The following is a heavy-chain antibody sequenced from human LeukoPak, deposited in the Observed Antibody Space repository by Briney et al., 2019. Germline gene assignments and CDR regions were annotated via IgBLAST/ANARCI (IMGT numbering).Heavy chain of an antibody. CDR2: TSYDGTKK. CDR3: AKNFRVWQWLAILDY. Sequence: RAGGSLRLSCAASGFTFSSYGMQGVGQAPGRGGEGVAVTSYDGTKKYYADSVKGPCTISRDNSKNTVYLQMNSRVGEDTGGDHCAKNFRVWQWLAILDYWGPGTLVTVSS. J-gene: IGHJ4*01. V-gene: IGHV3-30*18. CDR1: GFTFSSYG. D-gene: IGHD6-19*01.